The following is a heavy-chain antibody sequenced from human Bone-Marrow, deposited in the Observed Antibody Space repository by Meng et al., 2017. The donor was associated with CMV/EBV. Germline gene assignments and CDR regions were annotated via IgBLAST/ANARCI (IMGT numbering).Heavy chain of an antibody. V-gene: IGHV5-51*01. CDR3: ARHRDAYCGGDCYSGAFYI. CDR1: GYSFTSYW. D-gene: IGHD2-21*01. CDR2: IYPGDSDT. Sequence: GESLKISCKGSGYSFTSYWIGWVRQMPGKGLEWMGIIYPGDSDTRYSPSFQGQVTISADKSISTAYLQWSSLKASDTAMYYCARHRDAYCGGDCYSGAFYIWGQGTMVTVSS. J-gene: IGHJ3*02.